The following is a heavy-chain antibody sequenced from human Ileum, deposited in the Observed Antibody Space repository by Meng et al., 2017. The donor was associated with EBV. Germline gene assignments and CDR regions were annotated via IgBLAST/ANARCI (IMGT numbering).Heavy chain of an antibody. CDR3: ARSWGGGSSKE. Sequence: EQGGGEVKKPGNVMRSYYETSGYGFSGYVVNVGRVAPGQGLEWRGWVDTKTGNPSDAPGFTGRFGWRAEGAVSTGYLQSRSLRAADTAVYYCARSWGGGSSKEWGQGTLVTVSS. CDR2: VDTKTGNP. D-gene: IGHD2-15*01. V-gene: IGHV7-4-1*02. CDR1: GYGFSGYV. J-gene: IGHJ4*02.